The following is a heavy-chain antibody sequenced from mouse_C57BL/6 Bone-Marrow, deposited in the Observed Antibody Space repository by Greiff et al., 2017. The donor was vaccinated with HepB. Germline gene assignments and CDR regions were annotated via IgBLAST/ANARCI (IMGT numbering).Heavy chain of an antibody. CDR2: INPYNGGT. Sequence: EVQLQQSGPVLVKPGASVKMSCKASGYTFTDYYMNWVKQSHGKSLEWIGVINPYNGGTSYNQKFKGKATLTVDKSSSTAYMELNSLTSEDSAVYYCARYYGSYYFDYWGQGTTLTVSS. CDR1: GYTFTDYY. D-gene: IGHD1-1*01. V-gene: IGHV1-19*01. CDR3: ARYYGSYYFDY. J-gene: IGHJ2*01.